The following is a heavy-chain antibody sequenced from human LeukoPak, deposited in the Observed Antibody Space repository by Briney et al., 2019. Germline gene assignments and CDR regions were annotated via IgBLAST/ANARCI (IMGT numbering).Heavy chain of an antibody. D-gene: IGHD6-19*01. J-gene: IGHJ4*02. CDR1: GFTFSSYS. CDR3: ARGSASSGWNGDDY. CDR2: ISSSSYI. V-gene: IGHV3-21*01. Sequence: PGGSLRLSCAASGFTFSSYSMNWVRQAPGKGLEWVSSISSSSYIYYADSVKGRFTISRDNAKNSLYLQMNSLRAEDTAVYYCARGSASSGWNGDDYWGQGTLVTVSS.